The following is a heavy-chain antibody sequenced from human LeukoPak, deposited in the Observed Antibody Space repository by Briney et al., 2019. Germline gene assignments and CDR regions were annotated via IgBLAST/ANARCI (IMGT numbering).Heavy chain of an antibody. Sequence: SETLSLTCAVSGGSISSYYWSWIRQPPGKGLEWIGYIYYSGSTNYSPSLKSRVTISVDTSKNQFSLKLSSVTAADTAVYYCARAAPRSWYQGGVDYWGQGTLVTVSS. CDR2: IYYSGST. V-gene: IGHV4-59*12. J-gene: IGHJ4*02. D-gene: IGHD6-13*01. CDR1: GGSISSYY. CDR3: ARAAPRSWYQGGVDY.